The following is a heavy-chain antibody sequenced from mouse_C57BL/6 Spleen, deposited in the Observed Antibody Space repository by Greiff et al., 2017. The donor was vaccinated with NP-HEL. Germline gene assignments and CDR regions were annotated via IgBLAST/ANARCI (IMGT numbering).Heavy chain of an antibody. Sequence: QVQLQQPGPELVKPGASVKMSCKASGYTFTSYWITWVKQRPGQGLEWIGDIYPGSSSTNYNEKFKCKATLTVDTSSSTAYMQLSSLTSEDSAVYYGARWDCVVVQRGYFDYWGQGTTLTVSS. CDR2: IYPGSSST. J-gene: IGHJ2*01. D-gene: IGHD1-1*01. V-gene: IGHV1-55*01. CDR1: GYTFTSYW. CDR3: ARWDCVVVQRGYFDY.